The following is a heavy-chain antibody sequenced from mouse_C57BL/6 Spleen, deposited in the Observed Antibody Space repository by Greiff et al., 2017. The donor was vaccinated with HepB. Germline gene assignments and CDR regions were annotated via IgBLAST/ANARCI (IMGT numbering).Heavy chain of an antibody. J-gene: IGHJ2*01. V-gene: IGHV3-2*02. CDR2: ISYSGST. CDR3: AITARIKY. Sequence: EVKLLESGPGLVKPSQSLSLTCTVTGYSITSGYGWNWIRQFPGNKLEWMGYISYSGSTNYNPSLKSRISITRDTSKNHFFLQLNSVTTEDTATYYCAITARIKYWGQGTTLTVSS. CDR1: GYSITSGYG. D-gene: IGHD1-2*01.